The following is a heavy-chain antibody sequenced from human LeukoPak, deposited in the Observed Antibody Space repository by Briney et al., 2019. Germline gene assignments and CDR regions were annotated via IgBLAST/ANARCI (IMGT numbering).Heavy chain of an antibody. J-gene: IGHJ4*02. CDR1: GFTVSSNY. Sequence: EPGGSLRLSCAASGFTVSSNYMSWVRQAPGKGLEWVSVIYSGGSTYYADSVKGRFTISRDNSKNTLYLQMNSLRAEDTAVYYCASTGGIVDYEGPFDYWGQGTLVTVSS. CDR3: ASTGGIVDYEGPFDY. V-gene: IGHV3-53*01. CDR2: IYSGGST. D-gene: IGHD3-22*01.